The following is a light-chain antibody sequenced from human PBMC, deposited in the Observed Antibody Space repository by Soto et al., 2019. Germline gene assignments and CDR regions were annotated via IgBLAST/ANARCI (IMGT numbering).Light chain of an antibody. V-gene: IGKV1-5*03. Sequence: DIQMTQSPSTLSASVGDRVTITCRASQTITTSLAWYQQKPGKAPKLLIYKASSLESGVPSRCXGSGSGTEFTLTISSLQPDDFATYYCQQYDSYSLRTFGQGTRVEI. J-gene: IGKJ1*01. CDR2: KAS. CDR1: QTITTS. CDR3: QQYDSYSLRT.